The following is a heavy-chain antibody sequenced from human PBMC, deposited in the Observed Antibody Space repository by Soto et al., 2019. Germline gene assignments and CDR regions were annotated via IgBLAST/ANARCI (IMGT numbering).Heavy chain of an antibody. CDR2: INHSGST. CDR1: GGSFRGYY. V-gene: IGHV4-34*01. J-gene: IGHJ4*02. CDR3: ARDKITGLFDY. D-gene: IGHD2-8*02. Sequence: PSETLSLTYTVEGGSFRGYYWTWIRQPPGTGLEWIGEINHSGSTNYNPSLKSRVTISVDTSKNQFSLKLTSVTAADTAVYYCARDKITGLFDYWGQGTLVTVSS.